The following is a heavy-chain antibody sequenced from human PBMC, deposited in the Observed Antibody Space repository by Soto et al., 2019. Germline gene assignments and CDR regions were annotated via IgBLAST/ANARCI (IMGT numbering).Heavy chain of an antibody. Sequence: PSETLSLTCSVSGGSIISGEYYWSWIRQAPGKGLEWIGLIYYSGITDYNPSLKSRVAISIDTSKNQFSLNLSSVTAADTAVYYCARASTTVTTLDYWGQGTLVTVSS. V-gene: IGHV4-30-4*01. CDR3: ARASTTVTTLDY. D-gene: IGHD4-17*01. CDR1: GGSIISGEYY. CDR2: IYYSGIT. J-gene: IGHJ4*02.